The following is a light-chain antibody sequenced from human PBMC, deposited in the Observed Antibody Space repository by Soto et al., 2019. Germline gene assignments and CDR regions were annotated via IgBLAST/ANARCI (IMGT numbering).Light chain of an antibody. V-gene: IGKV3-20*01. Sequence: IVLTQSPGTLSLSPGQRATLSCRASQSDGSSYVAWYQQKPGQAPRLLIYGASSRATGIPDRFSGSGSGRDFTLTIRRLEPEDLAVYYCQHYGSSRGTFGQGTKVEIK. CDR2: GAS. CDR3: QHYGSSRGT. J-gene: IGKJ1*01. CDR1: QSDGSSY.